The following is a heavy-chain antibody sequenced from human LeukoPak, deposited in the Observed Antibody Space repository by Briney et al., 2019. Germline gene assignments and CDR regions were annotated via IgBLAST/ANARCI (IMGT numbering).Heavy chain of an antibody. Sequence: SVKVSCKASGGTFSSYAISWVRQAPGQGLEWMGGIIPIFGTANYAQKFQGRVTITADESTSTAYMELSSLRSEDTAVYYCARDPLQPVSEKGGYYFDYWGQGTLVTVSS. CDR2: IIPIFGTA. CDR1: GGTFSSYA. CDR3: ARDPLQPVSEKGGYYFDY. D-gene: IGHD3-16*01. V-gene: IGHV1-69*01. J-gene: IGHJ4*02.